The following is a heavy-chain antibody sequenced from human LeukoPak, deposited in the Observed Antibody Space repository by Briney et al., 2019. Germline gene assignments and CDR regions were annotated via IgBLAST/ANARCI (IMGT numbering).Heavy chain of an antibody. D-gene: IGHD1-1*01. V-gene: IGHV1-3*01. CDR1: GYTFTSYA. CDR3: ARDIGTTGGMDV. CDR2: INAGNGNT. J-gene: IGHJ6*02. Sequence: ASVKVSCKASGYTFTSYAMHWVRQAPGQRLEWMGWINAGNGNTKYSQKFQGWVTMTRDTSISTAYMELSRLRSDDTAVYYCARDIGTTGGMDVWGQGTTVTVSS.